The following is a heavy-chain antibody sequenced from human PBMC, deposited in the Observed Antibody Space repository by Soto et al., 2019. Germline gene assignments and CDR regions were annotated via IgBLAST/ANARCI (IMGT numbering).Heavy chain of an antibody. J-gene: IGHJ4*02. CDR3: ASEGGRENYFDY. D-gene: IGHD1-26*01. CDR1: GFTFSSYA. Sequence: QVQLVESGGGVVQPGRSLRLSCAASGFTFSSYAMHWVRQAPGKGLEWVAVISYDGSNKYYADSVKGRFTISRDNSKNTRYLQMNSLRAEDTAVYYCASEGGRENYFDYWGQGTLVTVSS. CDR2: ISYDGSNK. V-gene: IGHV3-30-3*01.